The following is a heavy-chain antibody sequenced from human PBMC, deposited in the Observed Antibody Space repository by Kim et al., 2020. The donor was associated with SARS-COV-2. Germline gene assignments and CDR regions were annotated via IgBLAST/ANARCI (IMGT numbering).Heavy chain of an antibody. D-gene: IGHD3-10*01. Sequence: GGSLRLSCAASGFPFTTYWMDWVRQAPGKGLVWVSHINNGGSTTFYADSVTGRFTVSRDNAKNTLYLQMNSLKAEDTAMYYCARVKATYYYASGSYYPYAFDLWGQGTMVTVSS. CDR1: GFPFTTYW. CDR2: INNGGSTT. CDR3: ARVKATYYYASGSYYPYAFDL. V-gene: IGHV3-74*01. J-gene: IGHJ3*01.